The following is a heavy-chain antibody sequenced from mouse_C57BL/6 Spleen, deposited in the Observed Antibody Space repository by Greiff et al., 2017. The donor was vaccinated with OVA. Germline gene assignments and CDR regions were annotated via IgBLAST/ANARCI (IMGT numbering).Heavy chain of an antibody. D-gene: IGHD2-4*01. V-gene: IGHV3-6*01. CDR3: ARIYYDYDGGAYYFDY. CDR2: ISYDGSN. Sequence: EVQLQESGPGLVKPSQSLSLTCSVTGYSITSGYYWNWIRQFPGNKLEWMGYISYDGSNNYNPSLKNRISFTRDTSMNQFFLKLNSVTTEDTATYYCARIYYDYDGGAYYFDYWGQGTTLTVSS. CDR1: GYSITSGYY. J-gene: IGHJ2*01.